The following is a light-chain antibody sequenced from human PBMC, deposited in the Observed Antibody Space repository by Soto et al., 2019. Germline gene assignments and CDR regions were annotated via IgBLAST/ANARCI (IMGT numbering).Light chain of an antibody. V-gene: IGKV1-39*01. Sequence: DIQMTQSPSSLSTSAGARVTITCRASQYIDNYLNWYQQKPGKAPKLLIFAAYNLQSGVPSRFSGSGSGTDFTLTISSLQPEDFATYYCQQSYSTPRTFGPGTKVDIK. J-gene: IGKJ3*01. CDR1: QYIDNY. CDR3: QQSYSTPRT. CDR2: AAY.